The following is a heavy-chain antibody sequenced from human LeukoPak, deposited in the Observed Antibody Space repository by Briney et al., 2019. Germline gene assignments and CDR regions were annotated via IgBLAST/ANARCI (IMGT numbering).Heavy chain of an antibody. J-gene: IGHJ4*02. CDR2: IYYSGST. V-gene: IGHV4-39*01. D-gene: IGHD5-12*01. CDR1: GGSISSSDYY. CDR3: ARWVATPRGYFDY. Sequence: PSETLSLICTVSGGSISSSDYYWAWIRQPPGKGLEWIGNIYYSGSTYYNPSLKSRVAISVDSSKNQFSLRLTSVTAADTAVYYCARWVATPRGYFDYWGQGTLVTVSS.